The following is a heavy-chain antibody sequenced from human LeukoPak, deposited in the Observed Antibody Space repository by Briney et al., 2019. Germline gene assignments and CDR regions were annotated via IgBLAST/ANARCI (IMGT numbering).Heavy chain of an antibody. Sequence: SEALSLTCTVSGDSVSNSPYYWGWVRQPPGKGLEWIGAISYGGTTYSSPSLKSRVTMDLDKSRNRFSLKLTSVTAADTAVYYCGGNNFYHFQYWGQGALVTVSS. CDR3: GGNNFYHFQY. V-gene: IGHV4-39*01. CDR1: GDSVSNSPYY. J-gene: IGHJ4*02. CDR2: ISYGGTT. D-gene: IGHD5-24*01.